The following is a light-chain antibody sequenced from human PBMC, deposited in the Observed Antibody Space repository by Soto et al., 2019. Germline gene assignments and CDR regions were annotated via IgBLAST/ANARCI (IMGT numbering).Light chain of an antibody. CDR1: QSVSSN. CDR3: QQYNNWPALT. Sequence: EIVMTQSPATLSVSPGERVTLSCRASQSVSSNLAWYQQKPGQAPRLLIYGASTRATGIPARFSGSRSGTEFTLTISSLQSEDFAVYYCQQYNNWPALTFGGGTKVEIK. J-gene: IGKJ4*01. V-gene: IGKV3D-15*01. CDR2: GAS.